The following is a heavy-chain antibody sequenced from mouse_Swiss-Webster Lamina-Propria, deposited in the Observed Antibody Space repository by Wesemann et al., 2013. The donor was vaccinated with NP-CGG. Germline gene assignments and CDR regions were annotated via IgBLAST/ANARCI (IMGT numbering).Heavy chain of an antibody. J-gene: IGHJ1*01. D-gene: IGHD1-1*01. CDR2: ISXGGGST. CDR3: ARRGTFITTGVSPRYFDV. V-gene: IGHV5-12-2*01. CDR1: GFTFSSYT. Sequence: SGFTFSSYTMSWVRQTPEKRLEWVAYISXGGGSTYYPDTVKGRFTISRDNAKNTLYLQMSSLKSEDTAMYYCARRGTFITTGVSPRYFDVWGAGTTGHRLL.